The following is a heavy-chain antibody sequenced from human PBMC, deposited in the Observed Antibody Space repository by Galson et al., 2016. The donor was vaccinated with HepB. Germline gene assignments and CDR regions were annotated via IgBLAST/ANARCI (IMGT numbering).Heavy chain of an antibody. J-gene: IGHJ1*01. CDR2: ISGSGGTT. D-gene: IGHD2-15*01. CDR1: GFTFSSYA. CDR3: AKGAYSLPENFQH. V-gene: IGHV3-23*01. Sequence: LRLSCAASGFTFSSYAMNWVRQPPGKGLEWVSSISGSGGTTYYADSLKGRFTISRDNSKSTLYPQMNSLRAENTAVYYCAKGAYSLPENFQHWGQGTLVTVSS.